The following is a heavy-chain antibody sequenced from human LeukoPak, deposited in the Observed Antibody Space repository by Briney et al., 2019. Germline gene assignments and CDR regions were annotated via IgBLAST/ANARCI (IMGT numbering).Heavy chain of an antibody. CDR3: ARGYYDSSGYYPYYFDY. V-gene: IGHV3-53*01. Sequence: GSLRLSCAASGFTVSSNYMSWVRQAPGKGLEWVSVIYSGGSTYYADSVKGRFTISRDNSKNTLYLQMNSLRAEDTAVYYCARGYYDSSGYYPYYFDYWGQGTLVTVSS. CDR2: IYSGGST. J-gene: IGHJ4*02. D-gene: IGHD3-22*01. CDR1: GFTVSSNY.